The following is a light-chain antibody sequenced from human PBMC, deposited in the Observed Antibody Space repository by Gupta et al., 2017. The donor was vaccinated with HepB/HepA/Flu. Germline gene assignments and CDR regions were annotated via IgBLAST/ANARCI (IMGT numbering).Light chain of an antibody. J-gene: IGLJ2*01. CDR3: QVWDSSSDHQVV. Sequence: SYVLTQHPSVSVAPGQTARITCGGNNIGSKSMHWYQQKPGQAPVLVVYDDSDRASGIPERFSGSNAGNTATLTISRVEAGEEADYYGQVWDSSSDHQVVFGGGTKLTVL. CDR1: NIGSKS. CDR2: DDS. V-gene: IGLV3-21*02.